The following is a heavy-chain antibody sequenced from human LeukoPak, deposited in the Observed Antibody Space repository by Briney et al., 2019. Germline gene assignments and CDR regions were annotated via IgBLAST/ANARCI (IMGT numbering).Heavy chain of an antibody. J-gene: IGHJ4*02. CDR2: FDPEDGET. CDR3: ATGRVGSWYAGFDY. V-gene: IGHV1-24*01. CDR1: GYTLTELS. D-gene: IGHD6-13*01. Sequence: ASVTVSFKVSGYTLTELSMHWVRQAPGKGLEWMGGFDPEDGETIYAQKFQGRVTMTEDTSTDTAYMELSSLRSEDTAVYYCATGRVGSWYAGFDYWGQGTLVTVSS.